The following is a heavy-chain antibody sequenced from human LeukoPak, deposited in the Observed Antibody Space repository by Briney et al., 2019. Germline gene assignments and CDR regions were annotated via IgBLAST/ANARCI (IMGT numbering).Heavy chain of an antibody. J-gene: IGHJ4*02. V-gene: IGHV3-23*01. D-gene: IGHD7-27*01. CDR2: IGNSGGGI. CDR1: GFTFSTYT. Sequence: GGSLRLSCAASGFTFSTYTMYWVRHPPGKRLEWVSIIGNSGGGIHYADSVKGRFTISRDNFKNALYLQMNSLRVEDTAVYYCAIDPNWGTHSWGQGVLVTVSS. CDR3: AIDPNWGTHS.